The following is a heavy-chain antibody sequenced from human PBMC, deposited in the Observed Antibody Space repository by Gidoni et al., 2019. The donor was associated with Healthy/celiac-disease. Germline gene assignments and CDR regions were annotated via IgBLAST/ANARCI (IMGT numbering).Heavy chain of an antibody. Sequence: QVQLQQWGAGLLKPSATLSLTCAVYGGSFSGYYWSWIRPPPGKGLEWSGEINPSGSTNYNPSLKSRVTISVETSKNQFSLKLSSVTAADTAVYYCARGRGAFDIWGQGTMVTVSS. CDR1: GGSFSGYY. D-gene: IGHD3-10*01. CDR2: INPSGST. V-gene: IGHV4-34*01. CDR3: ARGRGAFDI. J-gene: IGHJ3*02.